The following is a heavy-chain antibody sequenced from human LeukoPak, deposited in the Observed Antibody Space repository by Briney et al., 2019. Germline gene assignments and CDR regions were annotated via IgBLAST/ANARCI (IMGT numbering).Heavy chain of an antibody. V-gene: IGHV4-38-2*01. CDR1: GYSISSGYY. CDR3: ASKLEGYCSSTSCPVA. D-gene: IGHD2-2*01. CDR2: IYHSGST. J-gene: IGHJ5*02. Sequence: PSETLSLTXAVSGYSISSGYYWGWIRQPPGKGLEWIGSIYHSGSTYYNPSLKSRVTISVDTSKNQFSLKLSSVTAADTAVYYRASKLEGYCSSTSCPVAWGLGTLVTVSS.